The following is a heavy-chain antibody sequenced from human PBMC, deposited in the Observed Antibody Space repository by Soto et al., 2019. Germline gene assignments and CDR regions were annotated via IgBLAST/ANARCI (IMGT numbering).Heavy chain of an antibody. CDR3: ARDVGIAAAAFFHY. CDR1: GGTFSSYA. Sequence: SVKVSCKASGGTFSSYAISWVRQAPGQGLEWMGGIIPIFGTANYAQKFQGRVTITADESTSTAYMELSSLRSEDTAVYYCARDVGIAAAAFFHYCGQGTMVTVYS. D-gene: IGHD6-13*01. J-gene: IGHJ4*02. V-gene: IGHV1-69*13. CDR2: IIPIFGTA.